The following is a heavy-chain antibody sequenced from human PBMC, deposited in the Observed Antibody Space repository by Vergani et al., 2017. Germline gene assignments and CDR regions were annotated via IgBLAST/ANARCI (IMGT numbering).Heavy chain of an antibody. D-gene: IGHD2-21*02. Sequence: QVQLVQSGAEVKKPGSSVKVSCKASGGTFSSYTISWVRQAPGQGLEWMGRIIPILGIANYAQKFQGRVTITADKSTSTASMELSSLRSEDTAVYYCARWVRGGHCYTQAFSVYYYYGMDVWGQGTTVTVSS. V-gene: IGHV1-69*02. CDR2: IIPILGIA. J-gene: IGHJ6*02. CDR3: ARWVRGGHCYTQAFSVYYYYGMDV. CDR1: GGTFSSYT.